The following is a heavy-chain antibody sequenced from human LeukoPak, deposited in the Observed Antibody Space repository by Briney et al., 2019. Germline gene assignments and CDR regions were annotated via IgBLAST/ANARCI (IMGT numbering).Heavy chain of an antibody. D-gene: IGHD2-2*01. V-gene: IGHV3-30*18. Sequence: GGSLRLSCAASGFTFSNYDMHWVRQAPGKGLEWVALVSYDGGNKYYADSVKGRFTISRDNSKNTLYLQMNSLRAEDTAVYYCAKDRYCSSISCHSFDYWGQGTLVTVSS. CDR1: GFTFSNYD. J-gene: IGHJ4*02. CDR2: VSYDGGNK. CDR3: AKDRYCSSISCHSFDY.